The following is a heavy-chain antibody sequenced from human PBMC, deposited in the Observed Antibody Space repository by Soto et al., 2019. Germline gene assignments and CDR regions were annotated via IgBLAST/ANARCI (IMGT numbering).Heavy chain of an antibody. V-gene: IGHV1-3*02. D-gene: IGHD4-17*01. CDR3: ARLSYSDALDV. Sequence: QVQLVQSGAEVRTPGASLKISCKASGYTFRSHGVQWVRQAPGQRLEWVGWSNGVNGFTKYSQEFQDRVTITRDTAASTIYMELHSLTSDDTAVYYCARLSYSDALDVWGQGTTVTVSS. CDR1: GYTFRSHG. CDR2: SNGVNGFT. J-gene: IGHJ6*02.